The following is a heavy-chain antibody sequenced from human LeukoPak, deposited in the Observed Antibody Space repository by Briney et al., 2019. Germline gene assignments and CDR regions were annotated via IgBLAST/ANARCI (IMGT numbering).Heavy chain of an antibody. CDR3: ARSALYMVRGVSDY. CDR1: GYTFTGYY. Sequence: ASVKVSCKASGYTFTGYYMHWVRQAPGQGLEWMGWINPNSGGTNYAQKLQGRVTMTTDTSTSTAYMELRSLRSDDTAVYYCARSALYMVRGVSDYWGQGTLVTVSS. D-gene: IGHD3-10*01. V-gene: IGHV1-2*02. CDR2: INPNSGGT. J-gene: IGHJ4*02.